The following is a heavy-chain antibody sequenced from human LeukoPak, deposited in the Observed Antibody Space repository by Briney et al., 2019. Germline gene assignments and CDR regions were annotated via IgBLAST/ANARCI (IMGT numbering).Heavy chain of an antibody. CDR1: GYTFTRHS. D-gene: IGHD3-16*02. J-gene: IGHJ4*02. Sequence: ASVKVSCKASGYTFTRHSMNWVRQAPGQGLEWMGWINTNTGNPTYAQGFTGRFVFSLDTSVSTTYLQISSLKAEDTAVYFCARAFQSLGGLSLPDYWGQGTLVTVSS. V-gene: IGHV7-4-1*02. CDR3: ARAFQSLGGLSLPDY. CDR2: INTNTGNP.